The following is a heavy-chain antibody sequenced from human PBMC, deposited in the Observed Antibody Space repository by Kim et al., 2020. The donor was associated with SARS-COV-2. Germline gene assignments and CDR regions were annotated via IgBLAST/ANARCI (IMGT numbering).Heavy chain of an antibody. CDR2: ISSSSTYK. D-gene: IGHD3-10*01. V-gene: IGHV3-21*01. CDR3: ARLRVRGVVIEFPTGGFDR. CDR1: GFTFRSYT. J-gene: IGHJ5*02. Sequence: GGSLRLSCAASGFTFRSYTMSWVRQAPGKGLEWVSSISSSSTYKYYADSVKGRFTISRDNAKNSVYPQMNSLRAEDTAVYYCARLRVRGVVIEFPTGGFDRWGQGTLVTVSS.